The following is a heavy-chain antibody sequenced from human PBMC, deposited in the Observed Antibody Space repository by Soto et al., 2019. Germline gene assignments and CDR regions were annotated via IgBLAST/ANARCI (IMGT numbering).Heavy chain of an antibody. V-gene: IGHV3-30*18. CDR3: AKAVRGYGYGLDH. CDR1: GFTFSSYG. D-gene: IGHD5-18*01. J-gene: IGHJ4*02. Sequence: QLVESGGAVVQPGRSLRLSCAASGFTFSSYGMHRVRQAPGKGLEWVAIISNDQSNKYYGDSVEGRFTISRDNSKNTVYLQMNSLRPEDTAVYYCAKAVRGYGYGLDHWGQGTLVTVSS. CDR2: ISNDQSNK.